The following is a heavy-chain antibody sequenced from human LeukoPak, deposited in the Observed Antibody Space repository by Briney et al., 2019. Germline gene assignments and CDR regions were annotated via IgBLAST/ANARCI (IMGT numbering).Heavy chain of an antibody. V-gene: IGHV4-61*02. CDR2: IYTSGST. CDR3: ARDSGTMVRGVIYY. J-gene: IGHJ4*02. CDR1: GASISSGSSY. Sequence: SETLSLTCTVSGASISSGSSYWSWIRQPAGKGLEWIGRIYTSGSTNYNPSLKSRVTISVDTSKNQFSLKLSSVTAADTAVYYCARDSGTMVRGVIYYWGQGTLVTVSS. D-gene: IGHD3-10*01.